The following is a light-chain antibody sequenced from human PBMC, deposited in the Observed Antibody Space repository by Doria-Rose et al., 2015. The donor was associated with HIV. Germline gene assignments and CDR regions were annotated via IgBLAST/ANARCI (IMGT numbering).Light chain of an antibody. Sequence: DIRLTQSPSTLSASVGDRVTITCQASQSISNWLAWYQQKPGQAPKLLIYKASTLQSGVPSRFRGSGSGTEFTPTINSLQPDDFATYYCQHFDKYFSWTFGHGTKVDIK. CDR1: QSISNW. CDR3: QHFDKYFSWT. V-gene: IGKV1-5*03. CDR2: KAS. J-gene: IGKJ1*01.